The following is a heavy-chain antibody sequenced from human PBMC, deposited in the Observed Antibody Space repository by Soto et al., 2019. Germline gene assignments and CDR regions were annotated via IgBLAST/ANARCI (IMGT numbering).Heavy chain of an antibody. CDR3: ATLQLAGPDY. Sequence: GGSLRLSCAASGFTFSSYAMHWVRQAPGKGLEWVAVISYDGSNKYYADFVRGRFTISRDTSKNTLYLQMNSLSAEDTAVYYCATLQLAGPDYWGQGTLVTVS. CDR1: GFTFSSYA. D-gene: IGHD6-19*01. CDR2: ISYDGSNK. V-gene: IGHV3-30-3*01. J-gene: IGHJ4*02.